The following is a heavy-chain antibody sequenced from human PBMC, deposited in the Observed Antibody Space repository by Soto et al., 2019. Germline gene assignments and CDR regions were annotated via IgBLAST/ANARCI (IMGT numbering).Heavy chain of an antibody. D-gene: IGHD1-1*01. J-gene: IGHJ3*02. CDR3: ARATFVVRGAFDI. Sequence: GGSLRLSCAASGFTFSSYSMNWVRQAPGKGLEWVSYISSSSSTIYYADSVKGRFTISRDNAKNSLYLQMNSLRAEDTAVYYCARATFVVRGAFDIWGQGTMVTVSS. V-gene: IGHV3-48*01. CDR2: ISSSSSTI. CDR1: GFTFSSYS.